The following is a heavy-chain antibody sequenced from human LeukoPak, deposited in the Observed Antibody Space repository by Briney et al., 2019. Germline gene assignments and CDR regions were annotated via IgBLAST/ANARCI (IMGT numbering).Heavy chain of an antibody. D-gene: IGHD3-10*01. Sequence: SETLSLTCTVSGYYINSAFYWGWIRVPPGKGLEWIGSVFHRGTTYYNSSLKSRVNISIDTSKNQFSLKLNSLTAEDTAMYYCVRDGYYGSGSPGWFGPWGPGTLVIVSA. CDR3: VRDGYYGSGSPGWFGP. J-gene: IGHJ5*02. CDR2: VFHRGTT. V-gene: IGHV4-38-2*02. CDR1: GYYINSAFY.